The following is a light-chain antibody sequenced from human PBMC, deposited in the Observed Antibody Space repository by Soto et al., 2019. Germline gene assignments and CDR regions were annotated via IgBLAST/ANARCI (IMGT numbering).Light chain of an antibody. CDR1: SSDVGGYNY. CDR2: DVS. CDR3: SSYTSSSTQV. Sequence: QSALTQPGSVSGSPGQSIAISCTGTSSDVGGYNYVSWYQQHPGKAPKLMIYDVSNRPSGVSNRFSGSKSGNTASLTISGLQAEDEADYYCSSYTSSSTQVFGNGTKVTVL. V-gene: IGLV2-14*01. J-gene: IGLJ1*01.